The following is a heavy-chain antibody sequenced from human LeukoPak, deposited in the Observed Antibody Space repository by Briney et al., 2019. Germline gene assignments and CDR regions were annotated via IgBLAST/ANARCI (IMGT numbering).Heavy chain of an antibody. J-gene: IGHJ3*02. CDR2: INPNSGGT. D-gene: IGHD3-3*01. V-gene: IGHV1-2*02. CDR1: RYTFTGYY. Sequence: ASVKVSCKASRYTFTGYYMHWVRQAPGQGLEWMGWINPNSGGTNYAQKFQGRVTMTRDTSISTAYMELSRLRSDDTAVYYCARSLRFLEWLLSLEGDAFDIWGQGTMVTVSS. CDR3: ARSLRFLEWLLSLEGDAFDI.